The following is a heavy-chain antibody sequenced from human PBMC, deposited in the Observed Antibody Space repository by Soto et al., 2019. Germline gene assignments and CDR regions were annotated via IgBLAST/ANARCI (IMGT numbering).Heavy chain of an antibody. Sequence: QVQLVESGAEVKKPGASVKVSCKASGYTFTGYDMHWVRQAPGQGLEWMGWINPNSGGTNYAQKFQGRVTMTRDTSISTAYMELSRLRSDDTAVYYCAREPHEGYDSSGYFYVRVPCDPWSQGTLLTVSS. CDR2: INPNSGGT. CDR3: AREPHEGYDSSGYFYVRVPCDP. J-gene: IGHJ5*02. CDR1: GYTFTGYD. V-gene: IGHV1-2*02. D-gene: IGHD3-22*01.